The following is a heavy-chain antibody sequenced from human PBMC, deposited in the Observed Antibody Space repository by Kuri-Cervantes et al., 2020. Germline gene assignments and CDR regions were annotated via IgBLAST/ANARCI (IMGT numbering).Heavy chain of an antibody. J-gene: IGHJ5*02. D-gene: IGHD3-3*01. V-gene: IGHV3-11*01. CDR1: GFTFGNYY. Sequence: GRSLRLSCTASGFTFGNYYMNWIRQSPGKGLEWVSGITGSGGTTYYADSVKGRFTISRDNAKNSLYLQMNSLRAEDTALYYCAKATHDDFWSGYWDRWGQGTLVTVSS. CDR3: AKATHDDFWSGYWDR. CDR2: ITGSGGTT.